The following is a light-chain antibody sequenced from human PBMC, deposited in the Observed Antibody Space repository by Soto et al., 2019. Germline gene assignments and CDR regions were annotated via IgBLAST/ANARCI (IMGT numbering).Light chain of an antibody. CDR2: KAS. CDR3: QHYNSYSEA. CDR1: QTISSW. J-gene: IGKJ1*01. Sequence: DIQMTQCRSTLSGSVGDRVTITCRASQTISSWLAWYRQKPGKAPKLLIYKASTLKSGVPSRFSGSGSGTEFTLTISSLQPDDFATYYCQHYNSYSEAFGQGTKVDI. V-gene: IGKV1-5*03.